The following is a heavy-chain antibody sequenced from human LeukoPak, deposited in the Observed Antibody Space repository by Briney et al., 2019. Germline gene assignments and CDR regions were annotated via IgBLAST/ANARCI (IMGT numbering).Heavy chain of an antibody. CDR1: GFTFRNYG. CDR2: ISYDGTKK. J-gene: IGHJ2*01. V-gene: IGHV3-30*03. D-gene: IGHD3-16*01. Sequence: GRSLRLSCTPSGFTFRNYGIHWVRQAPGKGLEWVAAISYDGTKKFYSDSGEGRFTISRDNSMNTLYLQINSLRAEDTALYFCARDADTTTRNWYFDLWGRGTLLTVSS. CDR3: ARDADTTTRNWYFDL.